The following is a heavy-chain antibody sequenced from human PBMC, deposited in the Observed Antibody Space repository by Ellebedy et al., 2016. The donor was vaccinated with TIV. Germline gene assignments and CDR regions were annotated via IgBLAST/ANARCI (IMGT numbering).Heavy chain of an antibody. D-gene: IGHD3-16*01. J-gene: IGHJ4*02. V-gene: IGHV4-39*01. CDR2: FYYSGST. CDR1: GGSISSSTCY. CDR3: ARRIGARPPDY. Sequence: SETLSLXXTVSGGSISSSTCYWGWIRQAPGKGLEWIGSFYYSGSTHYNPSLRSRVTISVDTSKNQFSLKLSSVTAADTAVYYCARRIGARPPDYWGQGTLVTVSS.